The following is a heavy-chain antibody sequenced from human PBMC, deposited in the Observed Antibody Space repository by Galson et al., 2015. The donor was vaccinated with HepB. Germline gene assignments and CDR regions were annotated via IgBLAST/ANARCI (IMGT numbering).Heavy chain of an antibody. CDR3: TTNIVVVPAAFGEYGMDV. CDR1: GFTFSGSA. D-gene: IGHD2-2*01. Sequence: LRLSCAASGFTFSGSAMHWVRQASGKGLEWVGRIRSKANSYATAYAASVKGRFTISRDDSKNTAYLQMNSLKTEDTAVYYCTTNIVVVPAAFGEYGMDVWGQGTTVTVSS. J-gene: IGHJ6*02. V-gene: IGHV3-73*01. CDR2: IRSKANSYAT.